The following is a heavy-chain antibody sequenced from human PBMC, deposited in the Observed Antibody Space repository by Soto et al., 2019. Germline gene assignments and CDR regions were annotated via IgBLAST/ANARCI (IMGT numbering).Heavy chain of an antibody. Sequence: SVKVSCKASGGIFSSYAISWLRQAPGQGLEWMGAVIPILGQAYYAQDFQDRATITADESTRTAYMDLISLRSDDTAVYFCARVGGVGAPPGADFWGQGTLVTVSS. CDR3: ARVGGVGAPPGADF. CDR1: GGIFSSYA. J-gene: IGHJ4*02. D-gene: IGHD1-26*01. V-gene: IGHV1-69*13. CDR2: VIPILGQA.